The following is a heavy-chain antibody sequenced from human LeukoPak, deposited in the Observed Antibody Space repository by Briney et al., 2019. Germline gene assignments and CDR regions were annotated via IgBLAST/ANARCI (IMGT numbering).Heavy chain of an antibody. V-gene: IGHV4-34*01. Sequence: SETLSLTCAVYGGPFSGYYWSWIRQPPGKGLEWIGEINHSGSTNYNPYLKSRVTISVDTSKNQFSLKLSSVTAADTAVYYCARGRAGYYPHYYYYMDVRGKGTTVTVSS. CDR2: INHSGST. J-gene: IGHJ6*03. CDR3: ARGRAGYYPHYYYYMDV. CDR1: GGPFSGYY. D-gene: IGHD3-22*01.